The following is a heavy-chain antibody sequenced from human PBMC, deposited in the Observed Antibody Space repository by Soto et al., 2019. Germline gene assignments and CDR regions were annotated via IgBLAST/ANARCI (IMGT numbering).Heavy chain of an antibody. D-gene: IGHD6-13*01. Sequence: QVQLVQSGAEVKKPGASVKVSCKASGYTFTSYGISWVRQAPGQGLEWMGWISGYNGNTNYAQNFQGRVTMTTDTATSTAYMELRILRCDDTAVYYCGRDTAAAGIFDYWGQGTLVSVSS. CDR2: ISGYNGNT. V-gene: IGHV1-18*01. CDR1: GYTFTSYG. CDR3: GRDTAAAGIFDY. J-gene: IGHJ4*02.